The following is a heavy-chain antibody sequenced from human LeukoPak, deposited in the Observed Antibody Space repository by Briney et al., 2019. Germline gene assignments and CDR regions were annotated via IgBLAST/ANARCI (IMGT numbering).Heavy chain of an antibody. CDR3: AREPGDYYYYYYMDV. Sequence: SETLSLTCTVSGGSISSSSYYWGWIRQPPGKGLEWIGSIYYSGSTYYNPSLKSRVTISADTSKNQFSLKLSSVTAADTAVYYCAREPGDYYYYYYMDVWGKGTTVTVSS. CDR1: GGSISSSSYY. V-gene: IGHV4-39*02. J-gene: IGHJ6*03. CDR2: IYYSGST. D-gene: IGHD3-10*01.